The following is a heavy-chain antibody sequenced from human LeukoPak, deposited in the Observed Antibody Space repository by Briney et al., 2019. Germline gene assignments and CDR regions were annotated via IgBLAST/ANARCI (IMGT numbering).Heavy chain of an antibody. V-gene: IGHV1-8*01. J-gene: IGHJ4*02. CDR3: ARARRRSGSYYRGFDY. D-gene: IGHD3-10*01. Sequence: ASVKVSCKASGYTFTSYDINWVRPATGQGLGWMGWMNPNSGNTGYAQKFQGRVTMTRNTSISTAYMELSSLRSEDTAVYYCARARRRSGSYYRGFDYWGQGTLVTVSS. CDR1: GYTFTSYD. CDR2: MNPNSGNT.